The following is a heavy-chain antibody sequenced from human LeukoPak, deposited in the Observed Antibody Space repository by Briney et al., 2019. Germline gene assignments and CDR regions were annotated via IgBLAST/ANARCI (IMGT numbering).Heavy chain of an antibody. J-gene: IGHJ6*04. D-gene: IGHD3-10*01. CDR1: GFTFSSYG. V-gene: IGHV3-30*18. Sequence: PGGSPRLSCAASGFTFSSYGMHWVRQAPGKGLEWVAVISYDGSNKYYADSVKGRFTISRDNSKNALYLQMNSLRAEDTAVYYCAKPLWFGEMGYYGMDVWGKGTTVTVSS. CDR2: ISYDGSNK. CDR3: AKPLWFGEMGYYGMDV.